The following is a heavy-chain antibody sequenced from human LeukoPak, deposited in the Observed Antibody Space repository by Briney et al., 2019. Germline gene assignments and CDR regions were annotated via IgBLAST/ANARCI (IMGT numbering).Heavy chain of an antibody. Sequence: GESLKISCKGSGYSFASYWIGWVRQMPGKGLEWMGIIYPDDSTTRYSPSFQGEVTVSADKSTSTAYLRWSSLKASDTAMYYCARQNVGAPDDWGQGTLVTVCS. J-gene: IGHJ4*02. CDR3: ARQNVGAPDD. D-gene: IGHD1-26*01. CDR1: GYSFASYW. V-gene: IGHV5-51*01. CDR2: IYPDDSTT.